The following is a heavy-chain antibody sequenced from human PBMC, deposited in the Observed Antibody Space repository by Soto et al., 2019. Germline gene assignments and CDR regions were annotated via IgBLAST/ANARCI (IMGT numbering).Heavy chain of an antibody. V-gene: IGHV4-39*01. CDR3: ARRPEYYYDSSGYALHFDY. CDR2: IYYSGST. J-gene: IGHJ4*02. Sequence: SETLSLTCTVSGGSISSSSYYWGWIRQPPGKGLEWIGSIYYSGSTYYNPSLKSRVTISVDTSKNQFSLKLSSVTAADTAVYYCARRPEYYYDSSGYALHFDYWGQGTLVTVSS. D-gene: IGHD3-22*01. CDR1: GGSISSSSYY.